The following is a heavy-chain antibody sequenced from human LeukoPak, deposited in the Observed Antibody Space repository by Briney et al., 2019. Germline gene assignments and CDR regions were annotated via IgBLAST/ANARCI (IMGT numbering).Heavy chain of an antibody. Sequence: ASVKVSCKVSGYTLTELSMHWVRQAPGKGLEWMGGFDPKDGETIYAQKFQGRVTMTEDTSTDTAYMELSSLRSEDTAVYYCATGAGRYYPLDYWGQGTLVTVSS. CDR2: FDPKDGET. CDR3: ATGAGRYYPLDY. D-gene: IGHD1-26*01. CDR1: GYTLTELS. J-gene: IGHJ4*02. V-gene: IGHV1-24*01.